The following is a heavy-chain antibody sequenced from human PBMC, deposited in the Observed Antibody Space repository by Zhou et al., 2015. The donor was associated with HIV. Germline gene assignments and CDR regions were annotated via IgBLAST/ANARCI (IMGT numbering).Heavy chain of an antibody. CDR1: GGTFSSYT. J-gene: IGHJ5*02. V-gene: IGHV1-69*02. CDR3: ARGKGPSWYAHGDWFDP. D-gene: IGHD6-13*01. CDR2: IIPILGIA. Sequence: QVQLVQSGAEVKKPGSSVKVSCKASGGTFSSYTISWVRQAPGQGLEWMGRIIPILGIANYAQKFQGRVTITADKSTSTAYMELSSLRSEDTAVYYCARGKGPSWYAHGDWFDPWGQGTLVTVSS.